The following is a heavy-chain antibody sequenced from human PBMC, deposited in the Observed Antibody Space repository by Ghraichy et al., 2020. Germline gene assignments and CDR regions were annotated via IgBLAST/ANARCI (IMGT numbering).Heavy chain of an antibody. CDR1: GYTFTSYD. CDR3: ARDSYSNYYYGMDV. J-gene: IGHJ6*02. V-gene: IGHV1-18*01. Sequence: ASVKVSCKASGYTFTSYDISWVRQAPGQGLEWMGWISAYNGNTNYAQKLQGRVTMTTDTSTSTAYMELRSLRSDDTAVYYCARDSYSNYYYGMDVWGLGTTVTVPS. CDR2: ISAYNGNT. D-gene: IGHD4-11*01.